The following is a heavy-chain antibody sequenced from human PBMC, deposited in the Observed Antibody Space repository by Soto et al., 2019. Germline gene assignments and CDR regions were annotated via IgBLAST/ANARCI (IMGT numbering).Heavy chain of an antibody. CDR1: GFIFSSYA. Sequence: GGSLRLSCSASGFIFSSYAMHWVRQAPGKGLEYVSAISSNGGSTYYADSVKGRFTISRDNSKNTLYLQMSSLRAEDTAVYYCVKDIIVGATDYWGQGTLVTVSS. CDR2: ISSNGGST. CDR3: VKDIIVGATDY. V-gene: IGHV3-64D*08. D-gene: IGHD1-26*01. J-gene: IGHJ4*02.